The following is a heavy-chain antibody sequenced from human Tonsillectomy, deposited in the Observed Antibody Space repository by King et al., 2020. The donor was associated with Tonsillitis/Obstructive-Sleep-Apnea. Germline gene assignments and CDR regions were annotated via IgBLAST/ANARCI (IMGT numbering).Heavy chain of an antibody. CDR3: ARCEAAAGTYYFDY. D-gene: IGHD6-13*01. V-gene: IGHV3-66*01. CDR1: GFTVSSNY. CDR2: IYSGGST. J-gene: IGHJ4*02. Sequence: EVQLVESGGGLVQPGGSLRLSCAASGFTVSSNYMSWVRQAPGKGLEWVSLIYSGGSTYYADSVKGRFTISRDNSKNTLYLQMNSLRAEDTAVYHCARCEAAAGTYYFDYWGQGTLVTVSS.